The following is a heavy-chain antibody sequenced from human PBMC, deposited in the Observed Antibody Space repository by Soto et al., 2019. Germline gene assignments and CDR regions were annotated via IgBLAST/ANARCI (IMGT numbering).Heavy chain of an antibody. CDR2: TYYRSNCFN. V-gene: IGHV6-1*01. D-gene: IGHD6-13*01. J-gene: IGHJ4*02. CDR3: ASARSYSSTWHFDY. Sequence: SQTLSLTCAISGDSVSSNSAAWNWIRQSPSRGLEWLGRTYYRSNCFNDYAVSVKSLITFNPDSSKNHFSLQLNSVTPEDTAVYYCASARSYSSTWHFDYWGQGTLVTVSS. CDR1: GDSVSSNSAA.